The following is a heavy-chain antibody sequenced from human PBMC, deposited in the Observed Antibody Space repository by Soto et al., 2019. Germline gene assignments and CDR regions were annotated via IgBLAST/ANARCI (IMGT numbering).Heavy chain of an antibody. D-gene: IGHD6-13*01. V-gene: IGHV4-39*01. CDR2: IFYDGYT. J-gene: IGHJ4*02. CDR1: GDSISGSPYF. CDR3: ARLQAAVPHY. Sequence: QLQLQESGGGLVMPSETLSLTCTVSGDSISGSPYFWGWIRQPPGKRLEWIGSIFYDGYTVYSPSLQSRVTISVDTSKNQFSLRLTSVAAADTAIYFCARLQAAVPHYWGQGTLVTVSS.